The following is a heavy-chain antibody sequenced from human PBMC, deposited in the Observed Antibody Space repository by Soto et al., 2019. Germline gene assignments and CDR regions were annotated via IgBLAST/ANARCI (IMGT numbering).Heavy chain of an antibody. CDR2: IVVGSGNT. CDR1: GFTFTSSA. CDR3: AAGIGVNYYYMDV. Sequence: ASVKVSCKASGFTFTSSAMQWVRQARGQRLEWIGWIVVGSGNTNYAQKFQERVTITRDMSTSTAYMELSSLRSEDTAVYYCAAGIGVNYYYMDVWGKGTTVTVSS. D-gene: IGHD2-21*01. J-gene: IGHJ6*03. V-gene: IGHV1-58*02.